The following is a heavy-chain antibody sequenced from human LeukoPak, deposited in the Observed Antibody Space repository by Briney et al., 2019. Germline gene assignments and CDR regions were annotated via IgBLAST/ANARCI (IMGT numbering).Heavy chain of an antibody. CDR2: IKDDGSET. CDR3: ATYTNWVAGDV. Sequence: GGSLRLSCGTSGFTFNKSWMSWVRQAPGKGPEWVASIKDDGSETFHADSVRGRFTISRDNARGTLYVQMNTSRAEDTAVYYCATYTNWVAGDVWGQGTTVTVSS. J-gene: IGHJ6*02. V-gene: IGHV3-7*01. D-gene: IGHD7-27*01. CDR1: GFTFNKSW.